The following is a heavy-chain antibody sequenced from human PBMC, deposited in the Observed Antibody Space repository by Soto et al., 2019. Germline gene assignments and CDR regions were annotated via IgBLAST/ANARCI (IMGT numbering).Heavy chain of an antibody. Sequence: QVQLQESGPGLVKPSGTLSLTCAVSSGTISSNNWWSWVRQPPGKGLEWIGEIYHSGKTNYNPPLKSRVTISVDVSKNQFSLKLNSVTAADTAVYYCARLDAMVHFFDYWGQGTLVTVSS. V-gene: IGHV4-4*02. D-gene: IGHD3-10*01. CDR1: SGTISSNNW. J-gene: IGHJ4*02. CDR2: IYHSGKT. CDR3: ARLDAMVHFFDY.